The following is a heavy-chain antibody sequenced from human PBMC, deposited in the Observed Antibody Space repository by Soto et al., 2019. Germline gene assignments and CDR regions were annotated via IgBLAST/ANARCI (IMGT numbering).Heavy chain of an antibody. V-gene: IGHV4-59*01. J-gene: IGHJ5*02. Sequence: PSETLSLTCTVSGGSISSYYWSWIRQPPGKGLEWIGYIYYSGSTNYNPSLKSRVTISVDTSKNQFSLKLSSVTAADTAVYYCARSTYYYGSGSYFGPWGQGTLVTVSS. CDR3: ARSTYYYGSGSYFGP. CDR2: IYYSGST. CDR1: GGSISSYY. D-gene: IGHD3-10*01.